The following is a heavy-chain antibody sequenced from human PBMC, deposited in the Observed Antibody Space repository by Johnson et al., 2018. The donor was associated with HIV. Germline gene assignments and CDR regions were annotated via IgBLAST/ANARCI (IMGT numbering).Heavy chain of an antibody. V-gene: IGHV3-11*04. J-gene: IGHJ3*02. CDR3: ATNQYQLPAPFDI. D-gene: IGHD2-2*01. Sequence: QVQLVESGGVLVKPGGSLRLSCAASGFTFSNYYMSWIRQAPGKGLEWVSYISSSGSIKQYADSVKGRFTISRDNAKNSLHLQMNSLRAEDTAVYYCATNQYQLPAPFDIWGQGTMVTVSS. CDR1: GFTFSNYY. CDR2: ISSSGSIK.